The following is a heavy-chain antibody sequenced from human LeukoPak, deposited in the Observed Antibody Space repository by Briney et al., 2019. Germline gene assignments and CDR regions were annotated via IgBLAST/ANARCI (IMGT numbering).Heavy chain of an antibody. V-gene: IGHV4-30-2*01. Sequence: SETLSLTCAVSGGSISSGGYSWSWIRQPPGKGLEWIGYIHHSGSTYYNPSLKSRVTISVDRSKNQFSLKLSSVTAADTAVYYCAREGRYYGMDVWGQGTTVTVSS. CDR3: AREGRYYGMDV. CDR2: IHHSGST. J-gene: IGHJ6*02. CDR1: GGSISSGGYS.